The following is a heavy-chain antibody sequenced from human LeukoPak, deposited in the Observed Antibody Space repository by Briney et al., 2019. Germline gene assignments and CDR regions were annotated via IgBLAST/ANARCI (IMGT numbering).Heavy chain of an antibody. CDR3: ARSGLLHWFDP. V-gene: IGHV1-69*04. Sequence: GGSVKVSCKASVCTFSPYAISWVRQAPGQGLEGMGRIIPILGIANYAHKLQGRVTITADKSTSTAYMELSSLRSEDTAVYYCARSGLLHWFDPWGQGTPVTVSS. J-gene: IGHJ5*02. CDR1: VCTFSPYA. CDR2: IIPILGIA.